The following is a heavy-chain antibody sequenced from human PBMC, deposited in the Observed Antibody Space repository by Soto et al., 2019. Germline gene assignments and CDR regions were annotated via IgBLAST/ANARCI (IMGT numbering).Heavy chain of an antibody. V-gene: IGHV1-8*01. CDR3: AKGSRGYTGYVFDD. CDR2: MNPNSGNT. CDR1: GYTFTSYD. J-gene: IGHJ4*02. D-gene: IGHD5-12*01. Sequence: GASVKVSCKASGYTFTSYDINWVRQATGQGLEWMGWMNPNSGNTGYAQKFQGRVTMTRNTSISTAYMELSSLRSEDTAVYYCAKGSRGYTGYVFDDWGQGTLVTVSS.